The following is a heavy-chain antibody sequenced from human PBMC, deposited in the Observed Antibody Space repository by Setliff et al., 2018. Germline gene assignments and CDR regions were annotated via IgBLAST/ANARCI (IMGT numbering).Heavy chain of an antibody. CDR3: ASSFTRHMGAADY. D-gene: IGHD2-21*01. CDR1: GFTFRSFG. J-gene: IGHJ4*02. Sequence: GGSLGLSCAASGFTFRSFGMHWVRQAPGKGLEWVAVIWYSGSYTYYADSVKGRFTISRDNSKNTLFLEMNSLRAEDTAVYYCASSFTRHMGAADYWGQGTLVTVSS. CDR2: IWYSGSYT. V-gene: IGHV3-33*01.